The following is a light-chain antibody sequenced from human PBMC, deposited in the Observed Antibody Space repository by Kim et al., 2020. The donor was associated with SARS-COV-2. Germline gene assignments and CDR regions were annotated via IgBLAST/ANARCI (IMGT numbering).Light chain of an antibody. CDR3: NSRVSSGIVV. J-gene: IGLJ2*01. CDR1: SLRSYY. Sequence: SSELTQDPAVSVALGQTVRITCQGDSLRSYYASWYQQKPGQAPVLVIYGKNNRPSGIPDRFSGSSSGNTASLTITGAQAEDEADYYCNSRVSSGIVVFGGGTQLTV. V-gene: IGLV3-19*01. CDR2: GKN.